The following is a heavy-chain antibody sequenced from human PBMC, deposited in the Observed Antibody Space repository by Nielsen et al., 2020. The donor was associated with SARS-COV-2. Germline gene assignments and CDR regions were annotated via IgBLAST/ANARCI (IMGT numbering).Heavy chain of an antibody. J-gene: IGHJ4*02. CDR1: GGSISGSSYY. CDR2: IYFSGST. V-gene: IGHV4-39*02. D-gene: IGHD3-22*01. CDR3: ARDHYDSSGESFDY. Sequence: SETLSLTCTVSGGSISGSSYYWGWIRQTPGKGLEWIGTIYFSGSTYYNPSLKSRVTISADTSKNQISLKLRSVTAADTAVYYCARDHYDSSGESFDYWGQGTLVTVSS.